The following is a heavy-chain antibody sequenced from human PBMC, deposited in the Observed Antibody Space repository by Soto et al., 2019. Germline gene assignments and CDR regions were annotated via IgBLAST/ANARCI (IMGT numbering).Heavy chain of an antibody. Sequence: QVQLQESGPGLVKPSQTLSLTCTMSGGSMSSDGFYWSWIRQHPGKGLEWIGDFYYSGSTSYTPSLTSRLLISVDTPKNQCSLRLTSVTAADTAVYYCARRHDILTGSDAFDIWGQGTMVTVSS. D-gene: IGHD3-9*01. V-gene: IGHV4-31*03. CDR3: ARRHDILTGSDAFDI. CDR2: FYYSGST. J-gene: IGHJ3*02. CDR1: GGSMSSDGFY.